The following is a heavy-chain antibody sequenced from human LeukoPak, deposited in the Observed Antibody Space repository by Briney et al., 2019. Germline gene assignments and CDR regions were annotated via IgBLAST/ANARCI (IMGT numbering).Heavy chain of an antibody. J-gene: IGHJ4*02. D-gene: IGHD3-10*01. V-gene: IGHV4-39*07. CDR3: AREARRLLWFGELPN. CDR1: GGSISSSSYY. Sequence: SETLSLTCTVSGGSISSSSYYWGWIRQPPGKGLEWIGSFYYSGSTYYNPSLKSRVTISVDTSKNQFSLKLSSVTAADTAVYYCAREARRLLWFGELPNWGQGTLVTVSS. CDR2: FYYSGST.